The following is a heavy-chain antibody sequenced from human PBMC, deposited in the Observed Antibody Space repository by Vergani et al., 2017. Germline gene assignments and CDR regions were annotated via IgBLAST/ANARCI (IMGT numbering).Heavy chain of an antibody. CDR2: INHSGST. CDR3: ANLPYDFWSGYPFYYYYMDV. CDR1: GGSFSGYY. Sequence: QVQLQQWGAGLLKPSETLSLTCAVYGGSFSGYYWSWIRQPPGKGLEWIGEINHSGSTNYNPSLKSRVTISVDTSKNQFSLKLSSVTAADTAVYYCANLPYDFWSGYPFYYYYMDVWGKGTTVTVSS. V-gene: IGHV4-34*01. D-gene: IGHD3-3*01. J-gene: IGHJ6*03.